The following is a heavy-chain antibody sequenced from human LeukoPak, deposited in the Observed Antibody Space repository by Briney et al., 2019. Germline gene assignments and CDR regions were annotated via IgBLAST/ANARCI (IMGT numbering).Heavy chain of an antibody. Sequence: SVKVSCKASGGTFSSYAISWVRQAPGQGLEWMGGIIPIFGTANYAQKFQGRVTITADESTSTAYMELSSLRSEDTAVYYCARARRVVAYCGGDCPFEADYWGQGTLVTVSS. CDR1: GGTFSSYA. V-gene: IGHV1-69*01. D-gene: IGHD2-21*02. CDR2: IIPIFGTA. CDR3: ARARRVVAYCGGDCPFEADY. J-gene: IGHJ4*02.